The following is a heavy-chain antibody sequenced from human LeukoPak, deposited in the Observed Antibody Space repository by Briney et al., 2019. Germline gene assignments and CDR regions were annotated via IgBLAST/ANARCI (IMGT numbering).Heavy chain of an antibody. D-gene: IGHD5-18*01. V-gene: IGHV3-15*01. CDR2: IKSKTDGGTT. CDR3: TTDETRGYSYGYSDY. Sequence: AGGSLRLSCAASGFTFSNAWMSWVRQAPGKGLEWVGRIKSKTDGGTTDYAAPVKGRFTISRDDSKNTLYLQMNSLKTEDTAVYYCTTDETRGYSYGYSDYWGQGTLVTVSS. J-gene: IGHJ4*02. CDR1: GFTFSNAW.